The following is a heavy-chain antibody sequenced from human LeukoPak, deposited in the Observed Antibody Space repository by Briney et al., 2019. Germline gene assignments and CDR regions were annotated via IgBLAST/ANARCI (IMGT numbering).Heavy chain of an antibody. CDR2: ISSSSSYI. V-gene: IGHV3-21*01. D-gene: IGHD1-26*01. Sequence: GGSLRLSCAASGFTFSSYAMSWVRQAPGKGLEWVSSISSSSSYIYYADSVKGRFTISRDNAKNSLYLQMNSLRAEDTAVYYCARGGHSGSYPDYWGQGTLVTVSS. CDR3: ARGGHSGSYPDY. J-gene: IGHJ4*02. CDR1: GFTFSSYA.